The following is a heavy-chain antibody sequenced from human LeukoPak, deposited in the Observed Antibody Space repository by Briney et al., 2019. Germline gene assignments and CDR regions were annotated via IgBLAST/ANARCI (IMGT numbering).Heavy chain of an antibody. CDR3: AKSVGAEPYYFDY. V-gene: IGHV3-23*01. J-gene: IGHJ4*02. Sequence: PGGSLRLSCAASGFTFSGYTMNWVRQAPGKGLEWVSAISGSGGSTYYADSVKGRFTISRDNSKNTLYLQMNSLRAEDTAVYYCAKSVGAEPYYFDYWGQGTLVTVSS. CDR1: GFTFSGYT. CDR2: ISGSGGST. D-gene: IGHD1-26*01.